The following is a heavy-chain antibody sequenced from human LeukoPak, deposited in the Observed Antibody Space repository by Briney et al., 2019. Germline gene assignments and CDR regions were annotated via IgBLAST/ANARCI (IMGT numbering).Heavy chain of an antibody. V-gene: IGHV3-21*01. Sequence: GGSLRLSCAASGFTFSSYWMNWARQAPGKGLEWVSSISSSSSYIYYADSVKGRFTISRDNAKNSLYLQMNSLRAEDTAVYYCARDASGSGWFWGQGTLVTVSS. CDR3: ARDASGSGWF. J-gene: IGHJ4*02. CDR2: ISSSSSYI. CDR1: GFTFSSYW. D-gene: IGHD6-19*01.